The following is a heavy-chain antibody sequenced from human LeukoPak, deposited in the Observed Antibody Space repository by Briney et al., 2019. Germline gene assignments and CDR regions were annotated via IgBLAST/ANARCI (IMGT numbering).Heavy chain of an antibody. D-gene: IGHD1-14*01. J-gene: IGHJ4*02. CDR1: GFTFSSYA. Sequence: GRSLRLSCAASGFTFSSYAMHWVRQAPGKGLEWVAVISYDGSNKYYADSVKGRFTISRDNSKNTLYLQMSSLRSEDTAVYYCARDGMGPSYWGQGTLVTVSS. CDR2: ISYDGSNK. CDR3: ARDGMGPSY. V-gene: IGHV3-30-3*01.